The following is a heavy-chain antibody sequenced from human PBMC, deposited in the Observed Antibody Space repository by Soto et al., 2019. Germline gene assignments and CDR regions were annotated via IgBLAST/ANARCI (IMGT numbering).Heavy chain of an antibody. V-gene: IGHV4-59*12. CDR1: GGSISGSY. J-gene: IGHJ5*02. CDR3: ARVPGP. D-gene: IGHD7-27*01. CDR2: IYYSGIT. Sequence: PSETLSLTCTVSGGSISGSYWSWIRQPPGKGLEWIGYIYYSGITNYNPSLKSRVTISVDTSKNQFSLKLSSVTAADTAVYYCARVPGPWGQGTLVTVSS.